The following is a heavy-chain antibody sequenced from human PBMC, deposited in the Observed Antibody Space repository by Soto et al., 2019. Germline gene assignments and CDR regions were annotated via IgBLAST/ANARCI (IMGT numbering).Heavy chain of an antibody. Sequence: QVQLVESGGGVVQPGRSLRLSCAASGFAFSRSGMHWVRQAPGKGLEWVAVIWYDGSKKYYVDSVKGRFTVSRDNSKNTLYLEMSSLIAEDTAVYYCARDGGFDYWGQGTLVIVSS. J-gene: IGHJ4*02. CDR1: GFAFSRSG. CDR2: IWYDGSKK. CDR3: ARDGGFDY. V-gene: IGHV3-33*01. D-gene: IGHD3-16*01.